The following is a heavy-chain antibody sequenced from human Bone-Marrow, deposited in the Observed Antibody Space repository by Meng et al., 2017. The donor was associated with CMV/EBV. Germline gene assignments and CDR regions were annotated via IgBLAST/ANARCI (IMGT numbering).Heavy chain of an antibody. V-gene: IGHV4-61*01. CDR2: IYYSGST. D-gene: IGHD7-27*01. J-gene: IGHJ4*02. CDR1: GGSVSSGSYY. CDR3: ARAPSWGYFDY. Sequence: SQTLSLTCTVSGGSVSSGSYYWSWIRQPPGKGLAWIGYIYYSGSTNYNPSLKSRVTISVDTSKNQFSLKLSSVTAADTAVYYCARAPSWGYFDYWGQGTLVSVAS.